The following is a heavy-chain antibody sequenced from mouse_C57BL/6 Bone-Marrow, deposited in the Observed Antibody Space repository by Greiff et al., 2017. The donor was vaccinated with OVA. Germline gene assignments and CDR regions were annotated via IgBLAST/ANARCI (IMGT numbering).Heavy chain of an antibody. Sequence: EVQGVESGGGLVQPGESLKLSCESNEYEFPSHDMSWVRKTPEKRLELVAAINSDGGSTYYPDTMERRFIISRDNTKKTLYLQMSSLRSEDTALYYCARHGGGSSYRGYWYFDVWGTGTTVTVSS. CDR2: INSDGGST. CDR3: ARHGGGSSYRGYWYFDV. D-gene: IGHD1-1*01. J-gene: IGHJ1*03. V-gene: IGHV5-2*01. CDR1: EYEFPSHD.